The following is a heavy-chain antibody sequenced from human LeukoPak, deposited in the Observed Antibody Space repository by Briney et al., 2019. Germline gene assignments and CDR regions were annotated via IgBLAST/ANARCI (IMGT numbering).Heavy chain of an antibody. D-gene: IGHD2/OR15-2a*01. CDR1: GFIFNSYG. V-gene: IGHV3-33*01. Sequence: GGSLRLSCAASGFIFNSYGMHWVRQAPGKGLEWVALIWYDGSNKYYTDSVKSRFSISRDNSKNTLYLEMNSLRAEDTAIYYCAREGPRGNSQFDYWGQGTLVTVSS. J-gene: IGHJ4*02. CDR3: AREGPRGNSQFDY. CDR2: IWYDGSNK.